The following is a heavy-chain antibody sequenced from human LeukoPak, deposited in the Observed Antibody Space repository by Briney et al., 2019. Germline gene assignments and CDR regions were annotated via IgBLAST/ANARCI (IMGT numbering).Heavy chain of an antibody. CDR2: ISYDGSNK. CDR1: GFTFSSYG. CDR3: ARYATVAAHRGFDY. J-gene: IGHJ4*02. D-gene: IGHD6-19*01. Sequence: GGSLRLSCAASGFTFSSYGMHWVRQAPGKGLEWVAVISYDGSNKYYADSVKGRFTISRDNSKNTLYLQMNSLKAEDTAVYYCARYATVAAHRGFDYWGQGTLVTVSS. V-gene: IGHV3-30*03.